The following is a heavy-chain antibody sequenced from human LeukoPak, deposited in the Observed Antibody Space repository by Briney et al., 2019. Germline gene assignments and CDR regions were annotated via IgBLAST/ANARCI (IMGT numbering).Heavy chain of an antibody. J-gene: IGHJ4*02. D-gene: IGHD6-19*01. Sequence: GGSLRLSCVASGFTFSTYAMHWVRQAPGKGLEWVAVISFDGNNKYYADSVMGRFTISRDNSKNTLFLQMNSLRAEDTAVYYCARGVAVSYYFDYWGQGTLVTVSS. CDR3: ARGVAVSYYFDY. CDR1: GFTFSTYA. V-gene: IGHV3-30-3*01. CDR2: ISFDGNNK.